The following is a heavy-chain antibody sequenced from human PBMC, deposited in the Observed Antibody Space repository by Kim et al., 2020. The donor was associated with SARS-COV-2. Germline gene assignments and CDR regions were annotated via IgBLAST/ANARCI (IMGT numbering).Heavy chain of an antibody. CDR1: GYTFTSYY. D-gene: IGHD1-26*01. V-gene: IGHV1-46*01. CDR2: INPSGGST. Sequence: ASVKVSCKASGYTFTSYYMHWVRQAPGQGLEWMGIINPSGGSTSYAQKFQGRVTMTRDTSTSTVYMELSSLRSEDTAVYYCARVLHSGSYSGSFDYWGQGTLVTVSS. CDR3: ARVLHSGSYSGSFDY. J-gene: IGHJ4*02.